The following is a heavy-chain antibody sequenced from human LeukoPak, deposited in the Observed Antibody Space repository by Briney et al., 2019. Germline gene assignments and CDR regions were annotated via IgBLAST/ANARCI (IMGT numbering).Heavy chain of an antibody. J-gene: IGHJ6*03. CDR2: IYYSGST. V-gene: IGHV4-59*12. CDR1: GGSISNYY. CDR3: ARDKPYYYDSSPDYYYYMDV. Sequence: SETLSLTCTVSGGSISNYYWSWIRQPPGKGLEWIGNIYYSGSTNYNPSLKSRVTISVDTSKNQFSLKLGSVTAADTAAYYCARDKPYYYDSSPDYYYYMDVWGKGTTVTISS. D-gene: IGHD3-22*01.